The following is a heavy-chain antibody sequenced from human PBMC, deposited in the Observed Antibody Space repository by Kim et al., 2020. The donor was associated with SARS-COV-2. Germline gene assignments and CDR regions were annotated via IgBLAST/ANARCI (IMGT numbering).Heavy chain of an antibody. V-gene: IGHV4-59*01. J-gene: IGHJ6*02. CDR2: IYYSGST. CDR1: GGSISSYY. D-gene: IGHD3-10*01. CDR3: AREVDYYGSGSPLYYYGMDV. Sequence: SETLSLTCTVSGGSISSYYWSWIRQPPGKGLEWIGYIYYSGSTNYNPSLKSRGTISVDTSKNQFSLKLSSVTAADTAVYYCAREVDYYGSGSPLYYYGMDVWGQGPAVTVSS.